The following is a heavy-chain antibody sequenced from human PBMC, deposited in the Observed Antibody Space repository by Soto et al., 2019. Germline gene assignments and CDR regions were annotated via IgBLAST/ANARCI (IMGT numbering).Heavy chain of an antibody. CDR3: AKDRFTFVLMGSMDV. J-gene: IGHJ6*02. V-gene: IGHV3-30*18. Sequence: HPGGSLRLSCAASGFTFSSYGMHWVRQAPGKGLEWVAVISYDGSNKYYADSVKGRFTISRDNSKNTLYLQMNSLRAEDTAVYYCAKDRFTFVLMGSMDVWGQGTTVTVSS. CDR2: ISYDGSNK. D-gene: IGHD2-8*01. CDR1: GFTFSSYG.